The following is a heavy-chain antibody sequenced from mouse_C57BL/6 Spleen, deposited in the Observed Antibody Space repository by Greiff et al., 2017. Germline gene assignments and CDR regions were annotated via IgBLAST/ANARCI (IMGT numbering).Heavy chain of an antibody. CDR2: ISSGGSYT. CDR3: ARHDTVVASYWYFDV. J-gene: IGHJ1*03. CDR1: GFTFSSYG. D-gene: IGHD1-1*01. V-gene: IGHV5-6*01. Sequence: EVKLMESGGDLVKPGGSLKLSCAASGFTFSSYGMSWVRQTPDKRLEWVATISSGGSYTYYPDSVKGRFTISRDNAKNTLYLQMSSLKSEDTAMYYCARHDTVVASYWYFDVWGTGTTVTVSS.